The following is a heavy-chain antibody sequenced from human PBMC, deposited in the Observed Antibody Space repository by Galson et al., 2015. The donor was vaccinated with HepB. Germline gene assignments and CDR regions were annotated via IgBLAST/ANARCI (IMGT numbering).Heavy chain of an antibody. CDR2: ISSSSSTI. V-gene: IGHV3-48*01. CDR1: GFSFSSYS. CDR3: ARVVVVPAAILD. J-gene: IGHJ4*02. D-gene: IGHD2-2*01. Sequence: SLRLSCAASGFSFSSYSMNWVRQAPGKGLEWVSYISSSSSTIYYADSVKGRFTISRVNAKNSLYLQMNSLRAEDTAVYYCARVVVVPAAILDWGQGTLVTVSS.